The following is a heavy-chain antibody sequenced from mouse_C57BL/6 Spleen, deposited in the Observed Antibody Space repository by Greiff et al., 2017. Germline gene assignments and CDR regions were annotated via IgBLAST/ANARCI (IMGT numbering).Heavy chain of an antibody. CDR2: IHPNSGST. Sequence: QVQLQQPGAELVKPGASVKLSCKASGYTFTSYWMHWVKQRPGQGLEWIGMIHPNSGSTNYNEKFKSKATMTVDKSSSTAYMQLSSLTSEDSAVYYCARETAQAFDYWGQGTTLTVSS. CDR3: ARETAQAFDY. CDR1: GYTFTSYW. V-gene: IGHV1-64*01. J-gene: IGHJ2*01. D-gene: IGHD3-2*02.